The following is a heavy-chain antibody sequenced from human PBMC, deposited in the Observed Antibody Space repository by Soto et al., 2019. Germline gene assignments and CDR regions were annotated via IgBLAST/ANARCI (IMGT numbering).Heavy chain of an antibody. V-gene: IGHV4-28*07. CDR1: GDSISSSNW. CDR2: IYYSGSS. CDR3: ARMYCTGGTCYTFDY. D-gene: IGHD2-15*01. J-gene: IGHJ4*02. Sequence: QVQLQESGPGLVKPSDTLSLTCAVSGDSISSSNWWGWIRQAPGKGLEWIGYIYYSGSSYYNPSLKSRVRMSVDTSKNQCSLKLSSVTAVDTAVYYCARMYCTGGTCYTFDYWGQGTLVTVSS.